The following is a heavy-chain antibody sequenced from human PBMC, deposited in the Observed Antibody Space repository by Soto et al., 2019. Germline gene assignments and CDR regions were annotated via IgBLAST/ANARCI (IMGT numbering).Heavy chain of an antibody. V-gene: IGHV3-48*04. D-gene: IGHD3-9*01. J-gene: IGHJ4*02. CDR1: GFTFSSYS. Sequence: GGSLRLSCAASGFTFSSYSMNWVRQAPGKGLEWVSYIFVTSTTIYYADSVKGRFTVSRDNTQNSLFLLMNSLRAEDTAIYYCARDKDWAFDFWGQGTLVTVSS. CDR3: ARDKDWAFDF. CDR2: IFVTSTTI.